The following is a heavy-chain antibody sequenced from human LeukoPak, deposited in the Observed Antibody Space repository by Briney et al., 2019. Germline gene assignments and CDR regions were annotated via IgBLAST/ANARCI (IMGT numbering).Heavy chain of an antibody. Sequence: PGGSLRLSCAASGFTLSSHGMHWVRQAPGKGLKWVAGISKDGSSKDYADSVKGRFTNSRDNSKNTMYLQMNSLRVEDTAVYYCAKAAYCTSTSCHFSGYAQRPLDSWGQGTLVTVSS. V-gene: IGHV3-30*18. CDR1: GFTLSSHG. CDR3: AKAAYCTSTSCHFSGYAQRPLDS. D-gene: IGHD2-2*01. CDR2: ISKDGSSK. J-gene: IGHJ4*02.